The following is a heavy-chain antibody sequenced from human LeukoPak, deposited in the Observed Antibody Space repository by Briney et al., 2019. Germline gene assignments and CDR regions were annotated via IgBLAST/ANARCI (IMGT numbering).Heavy chain of an antibody. D-gene: IGHD3-10*01. J-gene: IGHJ4*02. CDR3: ARHKYYGSGSPSFFDY. Sequence: PSETLSLTCTVSGGSISSGDYYWSWIRQPPGKGLEWIGSIYYSGSTYYNPSLKSRVTISVDTSKNQFSLKLSSVTAADTAVYYCARHKYYGSGSPSFFDYWGQGTLVTVSS. V-gene: IGHV4-30-4*01. CDR2: IYYSGST. CDR1: GGSISSGDYY.